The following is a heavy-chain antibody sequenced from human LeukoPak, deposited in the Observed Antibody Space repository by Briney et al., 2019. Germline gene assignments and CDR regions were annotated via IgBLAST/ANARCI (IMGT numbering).Heavy chain of an antibody. Sequence: SETLSLTCTVSGGSISSSSYYWGWIRQPPGKGLEWIGSIYYSGSTYYNPSLKSRVTISVDTSKNQFSLKLSSVTAADTAVYYCAREYSSSWTGDAFDIWGQGTMVTVSS. CDR2: IYYSGST. CDR1: GGSISSSSYY. V-gene: IGHV4-39*07. J-gene: IGHJ3*02. D-gene: IGHD6-13*01. CDR3: AREYSSSWTGDAFDI.